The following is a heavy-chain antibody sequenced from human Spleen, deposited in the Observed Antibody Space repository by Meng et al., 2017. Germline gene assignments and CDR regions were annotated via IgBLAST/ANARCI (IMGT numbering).Heavy chain of an antibody. CDR3: VSERGGGSFDY. D-gene: IGHD3-10*01. CDR2: ISAYNGNT. V-gene: IGHV1-18*01. J-gene: IGHJ4*02. CDR1: GYTFTTYG. Sequence: QVQAVPSGAEVKEPGASVQVSCKASGYTFTTYGLSWVRQAPGQGLEWMGWISAYNGNTNYAQKVQGRVTMTRDTSTTTAYMELRNLRSDDTAVYYCVSERGGGSFDYWGQGTLVTVSS.